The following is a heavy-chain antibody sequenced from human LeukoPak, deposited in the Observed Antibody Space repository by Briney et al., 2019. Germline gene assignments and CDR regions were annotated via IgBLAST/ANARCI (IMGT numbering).Heavy chain of an antibody. CDR1: GGSISSYY. CDR2: IYYSGST. J-gene: IGHJ4*02. CDR3: ARATYYDFWSGYPDLKYYFDY. V-gene: IGHV4-59*07. D-gene: IGHD3-3*01. Sequence: SDTLSLTCTVSGGSISSYYWSWIRQPPGKGLEWIGYIYYSGSTNYNPSLKSRVTISVDTSKHQFSLKLSSVTAADTAVYYCARATYYDFWSGYPDLKYYFDYWGQGTLVTVSS.